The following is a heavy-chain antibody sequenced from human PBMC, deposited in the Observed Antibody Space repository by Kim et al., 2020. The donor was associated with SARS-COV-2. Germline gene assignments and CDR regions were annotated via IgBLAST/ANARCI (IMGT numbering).Heavy chain of an antibody. CDR1: GFTFSSSD. V-gene: IGHV3-23*01. J-gene: IGHJ4*02. Sequence: GGSLRLSCAVSGFTFSSSDMSWVRQAPGKGLEWISGVSGGSGSTYFADSVKGRFTVSRDNSKNTLYLQMNSLTADDTAIYYCAKDGRSHTPGYWGQGTLVTVSS. CDR2: VSGGSGST. CDR3: AKDGRSHTPGY. D-gene: IGHD6-13*01.